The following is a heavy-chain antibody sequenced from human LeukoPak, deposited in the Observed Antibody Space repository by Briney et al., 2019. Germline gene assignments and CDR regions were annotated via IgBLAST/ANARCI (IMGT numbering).Heavy chain of an antibody. J-gene: IGHJ4*02. CDR2: ISYDGGNK. D-gene: IGHD3-10*01. Sequence: AGGSLRLSCAASGFTFSSYGMHWVRQAPGKGLGWVAVISYDGGNKYYADSVKGRFTISRDNSKNTLYLQMNSLRAEDTAVYYCAKDAMVRGVIMGIIDYWGQGTLVTVSS. CDR3: AKDAMVRGVIMGIIDY. V-gene: IGHV3-30*18. CDR1: GFTFSSYG.